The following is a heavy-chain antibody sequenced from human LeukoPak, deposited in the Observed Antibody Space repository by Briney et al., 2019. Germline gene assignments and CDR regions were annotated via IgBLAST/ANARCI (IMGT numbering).Heavy chain of an antibody. J-gene: IGHJ4*02. D-gene: IGHD6-13*01. Sequence: GGSLRLSCAASGFTFSSYAMSWVRQAPGKGLEWVSNISGGTGSTYYADSVKGRFTISRDNSKNTLYLRMNSLRAEDTAVYYCAKSIAATGNYWGQGTLVTVSS. CDR3: AKSIAATGNY. V-gene: IGHV3-23*01. CDR1: GFTFSSYA. CDR2: ISGGTGST.